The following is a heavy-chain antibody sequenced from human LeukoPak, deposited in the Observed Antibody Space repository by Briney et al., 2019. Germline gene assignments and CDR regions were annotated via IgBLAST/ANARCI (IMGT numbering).Heavy chain of an antibody. CDR1: GFTFSSYY. V-gene: IGHV3-23*01. CDR2: ISGSGSST. Sequence: GGSLRLSCAASGFTFSSYYMSWVRQAPGKGLEWVSGISGSGSSTYYADSVKGRFTISRDNSKRTLYRQMNSLRAEDTAVYYCAKDRHAPGRYCSSTICFPFDPWGQGTLVTVSS. J-gene: IGHJ5*02. CDR3: AKDRHAPGRYCSSTICFPFDP. D-gene: IGHD2-2*01.